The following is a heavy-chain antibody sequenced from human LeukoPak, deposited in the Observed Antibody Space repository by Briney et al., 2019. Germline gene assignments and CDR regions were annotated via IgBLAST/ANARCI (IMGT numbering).Heavy chain of an antibody. V-gene: IGHV4-34*01. D-gene: IGHD5-12*01. Sequence: SETLSLTCAVYGGSFSGYYWSWIRQPPGKGLEWIGEINHSGSTNYNPSLKSRVTISVDTSKNQFSLKLSSVTAADTAVYYCARAGMVYSGCEFFYYYYMDVWGKGTTVTVSS. CDR1: GGSFSGYY. CDR3: ARAGMVYSGCEFFYYYYMDV. J-gene: IGHJ6*03. CDR2: INHSGST.